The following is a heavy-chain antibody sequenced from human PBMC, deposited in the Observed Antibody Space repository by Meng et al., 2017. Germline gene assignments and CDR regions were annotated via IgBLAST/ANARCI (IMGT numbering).Heavy chain of an antibody. V-gene: IGHV7-4-1*02. D-gene: IGHD2-21*02. Sequence: ASVKVSCKASGYTFTSYAMNWVRQAPGQGLEWMGWINTNTGNPTYAQGFTGRFVFSLDTSVSTAYLQISSLKAEDTAVYYCARDEDNSWGLWNGCPRGDCRYFDLRGRGTLVTVSS. CDR3: ARDEDNSWGLWNGCPRGDCRYFDL. CDR2: INTNTGNP. CDR1: GYTFTSYA. J-gene: IGHJ2*01.